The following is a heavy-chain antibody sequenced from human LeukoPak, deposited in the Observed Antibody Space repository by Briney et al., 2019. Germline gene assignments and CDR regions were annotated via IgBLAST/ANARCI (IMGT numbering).Heavy chain of an antibody. CDR1: GYTFTGYY. D-gene: IGHD4-11*01. V-gene: IGHV1-2*02. Sequence: ASVKVSCKASGYTFTGYYMHWVRQAPGQGLEWMGWINPNSGGTNYAQKFQGRVTMTRDTSISTAYMELSRLRSDDTAVYYCARGTTVSGRTFDYWGQGTLVTVSS. CDR3: ARGTTVSGRTFDY. J-gene: IGHJ4*02. CDR2: INPNSGGT.